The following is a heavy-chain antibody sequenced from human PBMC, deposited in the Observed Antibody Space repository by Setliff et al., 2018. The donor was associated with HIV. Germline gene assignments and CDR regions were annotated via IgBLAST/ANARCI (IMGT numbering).Heavy chain of an antibody. Sequence: SETLSLTCAVYGGSFSGYYWSWIRQPPGKGLEWIGEINHSGDTNYNQSLKSRVAISVDTSKNQFSLKVNSVTAADTAIYYCARGRQFTFWSAYMHMDVWGKGTSVTVSS. V-gene: IGHV4-34*01. D-gene: IGHD3-3*01. J-gene: IGHJ6*03. CDR3: ARGRQFTFWSAYMHMDV. CDR2: INHSGDT. CDR1: GGSFSGYY.